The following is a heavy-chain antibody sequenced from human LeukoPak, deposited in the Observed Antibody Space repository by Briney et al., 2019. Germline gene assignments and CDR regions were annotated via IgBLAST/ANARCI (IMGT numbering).Heavy chain of an antibody. CDR1: GFTFSSYG. D-gene: IGHD2-2*01. CDR3: ARDRTDIVVVPAATPNSYYGMDV. V-gene: IGHV3-30*03. CDR2: LSYDGSNK. Sequence: PGGSLRLSCAASGFTFSSYGMHWVRQAPGKGLEWVAVLSYDGSNKYYADSVKGRFTISRDNSKNTLYLQMNSLRAEDTAVYYCARDRTDIVVVPAATPNSYYGMDVWGQGTTVTVSS. J-gene: IGHJ6*02.